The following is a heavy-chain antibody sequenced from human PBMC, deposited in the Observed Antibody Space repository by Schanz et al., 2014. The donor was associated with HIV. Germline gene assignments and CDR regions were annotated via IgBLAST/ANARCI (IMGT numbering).Heavy chain of an antibody. Sequence: QVWLVQSGAEVKKPGASVKLSCKASGYTLSSYYLQWVRQARGEGLEWVGVINPKDGRATYAQKFQGRVIMTRDMSSSTVYMELSSLRSEDTAVYFCARQWFNWLDPWGQGAQVIVSS. V-gene: IGHV1-46*01. J-gene: IGHJ5*02. CDR3: ARQWFNWLDP. CDR1: GYTLSSYY. D-gene: IGHD3-22*01. CDR2: INPKDGRA.